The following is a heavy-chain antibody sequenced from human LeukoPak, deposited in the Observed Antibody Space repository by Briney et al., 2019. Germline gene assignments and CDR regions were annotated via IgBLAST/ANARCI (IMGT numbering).Heavy chain of an antibody. D-gene: IGHD3-9*01. CDR3: ARDRGDYDILTGYYYRTGYFDY. V-gene: IGHV3-30-3*01. J-gene: IGHJ4*02. CDR2: ISYDGTNK. Sequence: GRSLRLSCAASGFTFTTYAMHWVRQAPGKGLEWVAVISYDGTNKYYADSVKGRFTISRDNSKNTLYLQMNSLRAEDTAVYYCARDRGDYDILTGYYYRTGYFDYWGQGTLVTVSS. CDR1: GFTFTTYA.